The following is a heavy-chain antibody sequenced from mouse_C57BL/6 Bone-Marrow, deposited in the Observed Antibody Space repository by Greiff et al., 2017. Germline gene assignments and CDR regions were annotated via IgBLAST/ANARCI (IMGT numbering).Heavy chain of an antibody. CDR2: IDPNSGGT. CDR1: GYTFTSYW. J-gene: IGHJ2*01. Sequence: VQLQQSGAELVKPGASVKLSCKASGYTFTSYWMHWVKQRPGRGLEWIGRIDPNSGGTKYNEKFKSKATLTVDKHSSTAYMQLSSLTSEDSAVYYCAGGDYYGSSYPYSFDYWGQGTTLTVSS. D-gene: IGHD1-1*01. V-gene: IGHV1-72*01. CDR3: AGGDYYGSSYPYSFDY.